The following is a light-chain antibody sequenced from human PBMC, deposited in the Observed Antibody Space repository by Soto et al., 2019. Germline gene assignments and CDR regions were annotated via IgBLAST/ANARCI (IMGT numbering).Light chain of an antibody. CDR3: SSYTSSSSLYV. J-gene: IGLJ1*01. CDR2: EVS. CDR1: SSDVGGYNY. Sequence: QSALTQPPSASGSPGQSVTISCTGTSSDVGGYNYVSWYQQHPGKAPKLMIYEVSKRPSGVPDRFSGSKSGNTASLTISGLQAEDEADHYCSSYTSSSSLYVFRTGTTVTVL. V-gene: IGLV2-8*01.